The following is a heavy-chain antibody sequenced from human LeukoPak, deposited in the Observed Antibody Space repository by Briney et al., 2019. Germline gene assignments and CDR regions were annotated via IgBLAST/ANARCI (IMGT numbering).Heavy chain of an antibody. J-gene: IGHJ4*02. CDR2: ISYDGSNK. CDR3: ARGVPSGVDYFDY. Sequence: GGSLRLSCTASGFTFSSYGMHWVRQAPGKGLEWVAVISYDGSNKYYADSVKGRFTISRDNAKNSLFLQMSSLRAEDTAVYFCARGVPSGVDYFDYWGQGTLVTVSS. V-gene: IGHV3-30*03. CDR1: GFTFSSYG. D-gene: IGHD6-19*01.